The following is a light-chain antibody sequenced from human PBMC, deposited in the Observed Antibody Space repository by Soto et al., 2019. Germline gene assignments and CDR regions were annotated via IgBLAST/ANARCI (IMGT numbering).Light chain of an antibody. J-gene: IGKJ4*01. CDR2: DAS. Sequence: EIVLTQSPGTLSLSPGERATLSCRASQRVTSSYLAWYQQKPGQAPRLLIYDASNRATGIPARFSGSGSGTDFTLTISRLEPEDSAVYYCQQYGSSPSFGGGTKVDIK. V-gene: IGKV3-20*01. CDR3: QQYGSSPS. CDR1: QRVTSSY.